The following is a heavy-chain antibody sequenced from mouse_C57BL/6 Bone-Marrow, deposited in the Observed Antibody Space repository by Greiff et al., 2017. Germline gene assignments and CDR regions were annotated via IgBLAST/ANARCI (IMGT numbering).Heavy chain of an antibody. CDR1: GFNIKDYY. D-gene: IGHD2-3*01. Sequence: VQLKESGAELVKPGASVKLSCTASGFNIKDYYMHWVKQRTEQGLEWIGRIDPQDGETKYAPKFQGKATRTADTSSNTAYLQLSSLTSEDTAVYYCARGDDGYPHFDYWGQGTTLTVSS. J-gene: IGHJ2*01. CDR2: IDPQDGET. CDR3: ARGDDGYPHFDY. V-gene: IGHV14-2*01.